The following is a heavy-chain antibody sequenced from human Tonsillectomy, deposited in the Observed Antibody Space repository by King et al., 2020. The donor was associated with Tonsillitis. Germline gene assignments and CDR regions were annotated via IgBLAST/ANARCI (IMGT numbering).Heavy chain of an antibody. V-gene: IGHV3-33*05. J-gene: IGHJ4*02. CDR3: TRDRDDYIFDY. Sequence: QLVQSGGGVVQPGRSLRLPCAASGFTFSSYGMHWVRQAPGKGLEWVAVISYDGSNKYYADSVKGRFTISRDNSKNTLYLQMNSLRAEDTAVYYCTRDRDDYIFDYWGQGKLVTVSS. CDR1: GFTFSSYG. CDR2: ISYDGSNK. D-gene: IGHD4/OR15-4a*01.